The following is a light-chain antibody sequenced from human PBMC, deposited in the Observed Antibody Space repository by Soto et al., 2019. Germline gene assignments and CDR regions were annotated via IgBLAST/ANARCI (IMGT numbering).Light chain of an antibody. CDR2: SFN. CDR1: RSNIGAGYD. Sequence: QSVLTQPPSVSGAPGQTVTISCTGSRSNIGAGYDIHWYQFLPGTAPKLLLYSFNKRPSGIPDRFSGSKSGTSASLAITGLQPEDEADYYCQSYEDSLSGAGVFGTGTGVTGL. J-gene: IGLJ1*01. V-gene: IGLV1-40*01. CDR3: QSYEDSLSGAGV.